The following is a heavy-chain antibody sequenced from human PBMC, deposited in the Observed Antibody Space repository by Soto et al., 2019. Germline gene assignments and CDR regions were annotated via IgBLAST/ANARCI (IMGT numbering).Heavy chain of an antibody. CDR1: GFTFSSYS. Sequence: GGSLRLSCAASGFTFSSYSMNWVRQAPGKGLEWVSSISSSSSYIYYADSVKGRFTISRDNAKNSLYLQMNSLRAEDMAVYYCASSDYYDSSGHSGDYWGQGTLVTVS. V-gene: IGHV3-21*01. D-gene: IGHD3-22*01. CDR2: ISSSSSYI. J-gene: IGHJ4*02. CDR3: ASSDYYDSSGHSGDY.